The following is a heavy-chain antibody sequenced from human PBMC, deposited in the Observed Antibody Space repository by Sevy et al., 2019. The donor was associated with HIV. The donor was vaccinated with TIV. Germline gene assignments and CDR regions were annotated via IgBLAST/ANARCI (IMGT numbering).Heavy chain of an antibody. CDR3: AIDGYCSSTSCYNRFDY. Sequence: ASVKVSCKASGYTFTGYYMHWVRQAPGQGLEWMGWINPNSGGTNYAQKFQGRVTMTRDTSISTAYMELGRLRSDDTAVYYCAIDGYCSSTSCYNRFDYWGQGTLVTVSS. CDR1: GYTFTGYY. V-gene: IGHV1-2*02. D-gene: IGHD2-2*02. J-gene: IGHJ4*02. CDR2: INPNSGGT.